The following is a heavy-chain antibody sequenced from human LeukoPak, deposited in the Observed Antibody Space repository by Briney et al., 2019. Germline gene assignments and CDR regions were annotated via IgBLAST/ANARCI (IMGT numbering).Heavy chain of an antibody. D-gene: IGHD3-16*01. CDR1: GFIFSGDF. Sequence: GGSLRLSCAASGFIFSGDFMSWVRQAPGKGLEWVSAIYSDGSTSYADSVKGGFTISRDNSKNTLDLQRTGLEAEDTAAYYCSRERGRGRDSPWFDYWGQGTLVTVYS. CDR3: SRERGRGRDSPWFDY. CDR2: IYSDGST. J-gene: IGHJ4*02. V-gene: IGHV3-66*01.